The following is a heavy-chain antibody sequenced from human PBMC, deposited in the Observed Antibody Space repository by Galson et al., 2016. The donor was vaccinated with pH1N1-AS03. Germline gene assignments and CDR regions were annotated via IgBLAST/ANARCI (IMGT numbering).Heavy chain of an antibody. Sequence: SLRLSCAGSGFTFRSYAMSWVRLAPGKGLQWVSTISATGGSTYYVDSVKGRFTISRDNSRNTLHLQMNGLRDEDTALYWCAKGLVRSVPHQGYLDLWGRGTLVTVSS. CDR2: ISATGGST. J-gene: IGHJ2*01. V-gene: IGHV3-23*01. CDR3: AKGLVRSVPHQGYLDL. D-gene: IGHD3-16*01. CDR1: GFTFRSYA.